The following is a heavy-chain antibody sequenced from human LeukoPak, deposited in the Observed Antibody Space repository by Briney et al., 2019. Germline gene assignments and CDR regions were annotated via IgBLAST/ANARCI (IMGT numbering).Heavy chain of an antibody. V-gene: IGHV3-23*01. CDR1: GFTVSSYA. J-gene: IGHJ4*02. Sequence: GGSLRLSCAGSGFTVSSYAMSWVRQAPGKGLEWVSYVSGSGDSTYYADSVKGRFTISRDNSKNTLYLQMNSLRDEDTAVYYCAKDRLAGSRPLLELGYWGQGTLVTVSS. CDR2: VSGSGDST. D-gene: IGHD6-19*01. CDR3: AKDRLAGSRPLLELGY.